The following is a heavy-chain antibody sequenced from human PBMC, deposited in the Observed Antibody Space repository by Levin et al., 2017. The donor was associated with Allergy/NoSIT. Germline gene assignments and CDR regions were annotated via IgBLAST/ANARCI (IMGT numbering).Heavy chain of an antibody. CDR1: GFTVSSHY. Sequence: GESLKISCATSGFTVSSHYMTCVRQAPGKGLEWVSVIYSGGSTNYADSVKGRFTISRDKSKNTLYLQMNSLRADDTAVYYCARAKDEDYFDYWGQGTLVTVSS. D-gene: IGHD2-15*01. CDR3: ARAKDEDYFDY. V-gene: IGHV3-53*01. J-gene: IGHJ4*02. CDR2: IYSGGST.